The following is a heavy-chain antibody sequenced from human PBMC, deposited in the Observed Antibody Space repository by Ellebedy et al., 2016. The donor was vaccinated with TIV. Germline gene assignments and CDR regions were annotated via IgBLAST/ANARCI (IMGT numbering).Heavy chain of an antibody. CDR2: ISSDGRDK. J-gene: IGHJ4*02. Sequence: PWGSLRLSCTASGFTFTNRAMHWVRQAPGKGLDWVAVISSDGRDKYYAESVRGRFTISRDNSKNTLYLQMTSLRADDMAVYYCARGYSGYGSLDYWGQGTLVTVSS. CDR1: GFTFTNRA. V-gene: IGHV3-30*04. D-gene: IGHD5-12*01. CDR3: ARGYSGYGSLDY.